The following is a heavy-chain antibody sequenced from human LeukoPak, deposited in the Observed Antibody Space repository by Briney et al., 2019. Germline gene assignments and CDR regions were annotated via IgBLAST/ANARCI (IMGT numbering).Heavy chain of an antibody. J-gene: IGHJ3*02. CDR3: AREEAGYSSSWYFGRSRAFDI. Sequence: SETLSLTCAVYGGSFSGYYWSWIRQPPGKGLEWIGEINHSGSTNYNPSLKSRVTISVDTSKNQFSLKLSSVTAADTAVYYCAREEAGYSSSWYFGRSRAFDIWGQGTMVTVSS. CDR2: INHSGST. CDR1: GGSFSGYY. D-gene: IGHD6-13*01. V-gene: IGHV4-34*01.